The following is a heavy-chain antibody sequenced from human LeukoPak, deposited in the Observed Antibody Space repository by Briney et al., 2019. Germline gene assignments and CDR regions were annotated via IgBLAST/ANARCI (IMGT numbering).Heavy chain of an antibody. Sequence: SETLSLTCTASGGSISSYYWSWIRQPPGKGLEWIGYIYYSGSTNYNPSLKSRVTISVDTSKNQFSLKLSSVTAEDTAVYYCARDTPGHYAFDIWGQGTMVTVSS. CDR2: IYYSGST. V-gene: IGHV4-59*01. CDR1: GGSISSYY. J-gene: IGHJ3*02. CDR3: ARDTPGHYAFDI. D-gene: IGHD2-15*01.